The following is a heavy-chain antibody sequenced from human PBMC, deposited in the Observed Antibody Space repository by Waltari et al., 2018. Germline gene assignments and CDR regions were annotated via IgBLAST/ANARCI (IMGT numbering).Heavy chain of an antibody. J-gene: IGHJ4*02. CDR2: IIPTCGTA. D-gene: IGHD3-10*01. V-gene: IGHV1-69*06. CDR3: ARDQFTMVQGVTIGYYFDY. CDR1: GGTFSSYA. Sequence: QVQLVQSGAVVKKPGSSVKVSCKASGGTFSSYAISWVRQAPGQGLEWVGGGMGGIIPTCGTANNTQKVKGRVNITAAKTTGTAYMELSSLRSEDTAVYYCARDQFTMVQGVTIGYYFDYWGQGTLVTVSS.